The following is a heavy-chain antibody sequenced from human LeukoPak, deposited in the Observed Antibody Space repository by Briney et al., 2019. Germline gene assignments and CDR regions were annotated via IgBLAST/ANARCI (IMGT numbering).Heavy chain of an antibody. D-gene: IGHD2-15*01. CDR3: AKGGGYYFDY. J-gene: IGHJ4*02. V-gene: IGHV3-30*18. CDR2: ISYDGSNK. CDR1: GFTFSSYG. Sequence: GGSLRLSCAASGFTFSSYGMHWVRQAPGKGLEWVAVISYDGSNKYYADSVKGRFTISRDNSRNTLYLQMNSLRAEDTAVYYCAKGGGYYFDYWGQGTLVTVSS.